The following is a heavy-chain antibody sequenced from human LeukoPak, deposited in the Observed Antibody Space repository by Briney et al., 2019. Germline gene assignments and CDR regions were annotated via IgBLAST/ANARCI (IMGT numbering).Heavy chain of an antibody. CDR2: INPSGGST. D-gene: IGHD3-3*01. Sequence: GASVKVSCKASGYTFTSYYMHWVRQAPGQGLEWMGIINPSGGSTSYAQKFQGRVTMTRDTSTSTVYMELSSLRSEDTAVYYCAKGSTEQEWLLNYYYYYGMDVWGQGTTVTVSS. CDR1: GYTFTSYY. CDR3: AKGSTEQEWLLNYYYYYGMDV. V-gene: IGHV1-46*01. J-gene: IGHJ6*02.